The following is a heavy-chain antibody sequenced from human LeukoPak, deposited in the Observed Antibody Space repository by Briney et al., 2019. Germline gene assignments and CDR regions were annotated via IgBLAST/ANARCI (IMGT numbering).Heavy chain of an antibody. CDR2: IYYSGST. CDR3: ARDYYDSSGYSMIWFDP. V-gene: IGHV4-59*01. D-gene: IGHD3-22*01. J-gene: IGHJ5*02. Sequence: KPSETLSLTCTVSGGSISSYYWSWIRQPPGKGLEWIGYIYYSGSTNYNPSLKSRVAISVDTSKNQFSLKLSSVTAADTAVYYCARDYYDSSGYSMIWFDPWGQGTLVTVSS. CDR1: GGSISSYY.